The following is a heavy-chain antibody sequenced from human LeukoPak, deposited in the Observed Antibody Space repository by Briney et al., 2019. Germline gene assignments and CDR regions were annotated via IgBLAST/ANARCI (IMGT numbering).Heavy chain of an antibody. CDR2: IIPIFGTA. D-gene: IGHD6-6*01. CDR3: ARQYSSSSPPRV. J-gene: IGHJ4*02. CDR1: GGTFSSYA. Sequence: ASVKVSCKASGGTFSSYAISWVRQAPGQGLEWMGGIIPIFGTANYAQKFQGRVTITADESTSTAYMELSSLRSEDTAVYYCARQYSSSSPPRVWGQGTLVTVSS. V-gene: IGHV1-69*13.